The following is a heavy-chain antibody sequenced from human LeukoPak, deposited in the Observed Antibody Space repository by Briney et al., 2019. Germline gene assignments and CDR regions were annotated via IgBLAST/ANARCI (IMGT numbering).Heavy chain of an antibody. CDR1: GYTFTGYY. V-gene: IGHV1-46*01. CDR3: ARSTPGAFDI. CDR2: INPSGGST. J-gene: IGHJ3*02. Sequence: ASVKVSCRASGYTFTGYYMHWVRQAPGQGLEWMGIINPSGGSTSYAQKFQGRVTMTRDTSTSTVYMELSSLRSEDTAVYYCARSTPGAFDIWGQGTMVTVSS. D-gene: IGHD2-15*01.